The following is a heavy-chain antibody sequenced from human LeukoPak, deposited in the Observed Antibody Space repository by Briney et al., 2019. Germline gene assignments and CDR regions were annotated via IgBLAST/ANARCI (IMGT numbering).Heavy chain of an antibody. D-gene: IGHD6-19*01. CDR3: ARELAIAVAGFDY. V-gene: IGHV1-69*04. CDR1: GGTFSSYA. CDR2: IIPILGIA. Sequence: ASVKVSCKASGGTFSSYAISWVRQAPGQGLEWMGRIIPILGIANYAQKLQGRGTITADKSTSTAYMELSSLRSEDTAVYYCARELAIAVAGFDYWGQGTLVTVSS. J-gene: IGHJ4*02.